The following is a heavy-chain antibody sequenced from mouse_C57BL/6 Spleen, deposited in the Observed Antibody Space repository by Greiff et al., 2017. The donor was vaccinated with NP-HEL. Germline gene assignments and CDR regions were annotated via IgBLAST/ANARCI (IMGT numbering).Heavy chain of an antibody. Sequence: EVQLQQSGPELVKPGASVKIPCKASGYTFTDYNMDWVKQSHGKSLEWIGDINPNNGGTNYNQKFKGKATVTVDKSSNTAYMELSSLTSEDTAVYYCAIDYYCSSYGYWYFDVWGTGTTVTVSS. D-gene: IGHD1-1*01. V-gene: IGHV1-18*01. CDR2: INPNNGGT. J-gene: IGHJ1*03. CDR3: AIDYYCSSYGYWYFDV. CDR1: GYTFTDYN.